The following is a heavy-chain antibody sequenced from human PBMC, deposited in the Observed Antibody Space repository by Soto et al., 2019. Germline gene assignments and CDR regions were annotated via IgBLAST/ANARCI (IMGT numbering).Heavy chain of an antibody. D-gene: IGHD4-4*01. CDR2: IYSGGST. Sequence: EVQLEESGGGLVQPGGSLRLSCVVSGFSVSRNYMSWVRQAPGKGLEWVSVIYSGGSTYYADSMKGRFTISRHNSKNTLYLQMNSLRAEDTAVYDCARGGNPNYYWGQGTLVTVSS. J-gene: IGHJ4*02. CDR1: GFSVSRNY. CDR3: ARGGNPNYY. V-gene: IGHV3-53*04.